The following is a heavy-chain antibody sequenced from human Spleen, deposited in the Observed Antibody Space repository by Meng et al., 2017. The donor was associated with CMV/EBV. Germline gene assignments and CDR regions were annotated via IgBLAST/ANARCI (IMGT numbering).Heavy chain of an antibody. D-gene: IGHD6-6*01. V-gene: IGHV3-21*04. Sequence: GESLKISCAASGFTFSSYSMNWVRQAPGKGLEWVSSISSSSSYIYYADSVKGRFTISRDNAKNTLYLQMNSLRVDDTAMYYCARDKEYPRRLLPWSFSDFWGQGTLVTVSS. CDR3: ARDKEYPRRLLPWSFSDF. CDR1: GFTFSSYS. J-gene: IGHJ4*02. CDR2: ISSSSSYI.